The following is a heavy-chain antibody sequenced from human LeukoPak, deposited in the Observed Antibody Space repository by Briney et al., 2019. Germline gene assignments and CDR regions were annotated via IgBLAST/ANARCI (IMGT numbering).Heavy chain of an antibody. CDR2: IHTSGST. V-gene: IGHV4-4*07. Sequence: SETLSLTCTVSGGSSSSYYWSWIRQPAGKGLEWIGRIHTSGSTNYNPSLKSRVTMSVDTSKNQFSLKLSSVTDADTAVYYCARDTYYYDSSGYSQLDYWGQGTLVTVSS. J-gene: IGHJ4*02. D-gene: IGHD3-22*01. CDR1: GGSSSSYY. CDR3: ARDTYYYDSSGYSQLDY.